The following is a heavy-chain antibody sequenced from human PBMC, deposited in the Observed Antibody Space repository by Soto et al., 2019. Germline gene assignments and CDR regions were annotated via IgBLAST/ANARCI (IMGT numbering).Heavy chain of an antibody. D-gene: IGHD6-13*01. J-gene: IGHJ1*01. CDR3: ARGLHRAAAGTPGLKYFQH. CDR1: GGSFSGYY. Sequence: SETLSLTCAVYGGSFSGYYWSWIRQPPGKGLEWIGEINHSGSTNYNPSLKSRVTISVDTSKNQFSLKLSSVTAADTAVYYCARGLHRAAAGTPGLKYFQHWGQGTLVTVSS. V-gene: IGHV4-34*01. CDR2: INHSGST.